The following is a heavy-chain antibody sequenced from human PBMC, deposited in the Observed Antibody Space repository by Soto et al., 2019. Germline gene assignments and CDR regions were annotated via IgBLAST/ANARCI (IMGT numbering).Heavy chain of an antibody. CDR1: GGTFTGYA. Sequence: QVQLVQSGAEVKKPGSSVKVSCKASGGTFTGYAISWVRQAPGRGLEWMGGVIPICGTATYAQTLQGRVTITADESKSTAYIELSSLKSEDTAVDYCARPPRGYSYGYGQGGWLYPLGPGTL. V-gene: IGHV1-69*01. CDR2: VIPICGTA. CDR3: ARPPRGYSYGYGQGGWLYP. J-gene: IGHJ5*01. D-gene: IGHD5-18*01.